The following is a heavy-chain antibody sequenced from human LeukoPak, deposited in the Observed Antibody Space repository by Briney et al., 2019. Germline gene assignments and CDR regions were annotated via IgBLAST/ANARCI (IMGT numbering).Heavy chain of an antibody. CDR3: ARDRALWGPDAFDI. CDR2: IYTSGST. J-gene: IGHJ3*02. CDR1: GGSISSYY. V-gene: IGHV4-4*07. Sequence: SETLSLTCTVSGGSISSYYWSWIRQPAGKGLEWIGRIYTSGSTNYNPSLKSRVTISVDTSKNQFSLKLSSVTAADTAVYYCARDRALWGPDAFDIWGQGTMVTVSS. D-gene: IGHD7-27*01.